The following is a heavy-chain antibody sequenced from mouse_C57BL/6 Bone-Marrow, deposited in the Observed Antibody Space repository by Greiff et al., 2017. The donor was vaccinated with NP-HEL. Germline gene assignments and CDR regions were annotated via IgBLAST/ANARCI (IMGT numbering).Heavy chain of an antibody. CDR3: ARVEYYGSRAWFAY. Sequence: QVQLQQSGAELVKPGASVKISCKASGYAFSSYWMNWVKQRPGKGLEWIGQIYPGDGDTNYNGKFKGKATLTADKSSSTAYMQLSSLTSEDSAVYCCARVEYYGSRAWFAYWGQGTLVTVSA. V-gene: IGHV1-80*01. J-gene: IGHJ3*01. CDR1: GYAFSSYW. CDR2: IYPGDGDT. D-gene: IGHD1-1*01.